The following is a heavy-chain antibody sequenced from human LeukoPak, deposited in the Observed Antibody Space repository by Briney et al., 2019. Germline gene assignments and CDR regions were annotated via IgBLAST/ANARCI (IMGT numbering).Heavy chain of an antibody. J-gene: IGHJ4*02. Sequence: RASVKVSRKASGYTFSSYAINWVRQAPGQGLEWMGWISGYNGNTNYAQKFQGRVTMTTDTSTNTAYMEVKSLRSDDTAFYYCARLDITFGGGIVNAGSNYWGQGTLVTVSS. V-gene: IGHV1-18*01. CDR3: ARLDITFGGGIVNAGSNY. D-gene: IGHD3-16*02. CDR1: GYTFSSYA. CDR2: ISGYNGNT.